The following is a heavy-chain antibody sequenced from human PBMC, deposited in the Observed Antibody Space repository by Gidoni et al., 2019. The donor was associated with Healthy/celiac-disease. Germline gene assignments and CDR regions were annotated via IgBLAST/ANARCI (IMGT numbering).Heavy chain of an antibody. CDR2: IYYSGST. CDR3: ARDSTYCGGDCPRFVYGMDV. D-gene: IGHD2-21*02. Sequence: QVQLQESGPGLVKPSETLSLTCTVSGGSVSRGSYYCSWIRQPPGKGLEWIGYIYYSGSTNYNPSLKSRVTISVDTSKTQFSLKLSSVTAADTAVYYCARDSTYCGGDCPRFVYGMDVWGQGTTVTVSS. CDR1: GGSVSRGSYY. J-gene: IGHJ6*02. V-gene: IGHV4-61*01.